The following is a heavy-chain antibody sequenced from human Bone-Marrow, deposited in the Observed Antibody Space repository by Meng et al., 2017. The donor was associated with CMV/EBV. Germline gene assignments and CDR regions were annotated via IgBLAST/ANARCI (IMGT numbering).Heavy chain of an antibody. CDR1: GYTFTGYY. J-gene: IGHJ3*02. D-gene: IGHD4-23*01. CDR2: INPNSGGT. CDR3: ARDRTPDFDAFDI. Sequence: ASVKVSCKASGYTFTGYYMHWVRQAPGQGLEWMGWINPNSGGTNYAQKFQGRVTMTRDTSISTAYMELSRLRSDDTAVYYCARDRTPDFDAFDIWGQGTMATVPS. V-gene: IGHV1-2*02.